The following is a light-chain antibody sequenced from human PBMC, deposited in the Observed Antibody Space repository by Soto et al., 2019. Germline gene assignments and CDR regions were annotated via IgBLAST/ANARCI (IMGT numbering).Light chain of an antibody. Sequence: DIPMTQSPSSLSASVGDRVTITCQASQDISNYLNWYQQKPGKDPKLLIYDASNLETGIPSTFSGNGSGTDITFTISSLQPEDIATYYCQQYDNRPPFTFGPGTKVDIK. CDR3: QQYDNRPPFT. CDR2: DAS. J-gene: IGKJ3*01. V-gene: IGKV1-33*01. CDR1: QDISNY.